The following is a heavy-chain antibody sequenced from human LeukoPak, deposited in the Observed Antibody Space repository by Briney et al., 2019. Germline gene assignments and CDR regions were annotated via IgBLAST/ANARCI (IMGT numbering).Heavy chain of an antibody. D-gene: IGHD6-19*01. CDR2: INHSGST. CDR3: ASSGRPWPSRTYSSGWYFPFDY. V-gene: IGHV4-34*01. J-gene: IGHJ4*02. Sequence: SETLSLTCAVYGGSFSGYYWSWIRQPPGKGLEWIGEINHSGSTNYNPSLKSRVTISVDTSKNQFSLKLSSVTAADTAVYYCASSGRPWPSRTYSSGWYFPFDYWGQGTLVTVSS. CDR1: GGSFSGYY.